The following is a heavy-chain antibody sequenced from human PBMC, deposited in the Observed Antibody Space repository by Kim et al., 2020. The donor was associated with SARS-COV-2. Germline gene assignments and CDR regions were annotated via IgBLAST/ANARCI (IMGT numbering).Heavy chain of an antibody. CDR3: AKDSSDSIYDSSGKMDY. D-gene: IGHD3-22*01. CDR1: GFTFSSYG. CDR2: ISYDGSNK. J-gene: IGHJ4*01. Sequence: GGSLRLSCAASGFTFSSYGMHWVRQAPGKGLEWVAVISYDGSNKYYADSVKGRFTISRDNSKNTLYLQMNSLRAEDTAVYYCAKDSSDSIYDSSGKMDY. V-gene: IGHV3-30*18.